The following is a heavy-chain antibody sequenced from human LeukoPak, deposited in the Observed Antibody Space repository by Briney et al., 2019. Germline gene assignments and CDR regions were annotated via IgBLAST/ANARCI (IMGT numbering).Heavy chain of an antibody. Sequence: GASVKVSCKASGYTFTGYYMHWVRQATGQGLEWMGWMNPNSGNTGYAQKFQGRVTMTRNTSISTAYMELSSLRSEDTAVYYCARAVNGGSSWYPTSWYFDLWGRGTLVTVSS. V-gene: IGHV1-8*02. D-gene: IGHD6-13*01. J-gene: IGHJ2*01. CDR3: ARAVNGGSSWYPTSWYFDL. CDR2: MNPNSGNT. CDR1: GYTFTGYY.